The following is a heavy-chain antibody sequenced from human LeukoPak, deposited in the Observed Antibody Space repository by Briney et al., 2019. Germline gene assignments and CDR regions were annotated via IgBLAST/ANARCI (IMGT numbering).Heavy chain of an antibody. CDR3: AKVRDPTTWSLNY. V-gene: IGHV3-15*01. D-gene: IGHD3-9*01. Sequence: PGGSLRLSCAASGFTFNLAWMTWVRQAPGKGLEWVGRIKSKGSGGTTDYAAPVKGRFTISRDDSENMLYLQMDSLKIEDTGIYYCAKVRDPTTWSLNYWGQGTLVIASS. J-gene: IGHJ4*02. CDR2: IKSKGSGGTT. CDR1: GFTFNLAW.